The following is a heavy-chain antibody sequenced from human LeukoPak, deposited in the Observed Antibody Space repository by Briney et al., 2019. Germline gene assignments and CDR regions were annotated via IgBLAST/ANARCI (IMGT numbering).Heavy chain of an antibody. Sequence: SETLSLTCTVSGGSVSSGSYYWSWIRQPPGKRLEWIGYIYYSGSTNYNPSLKSRVTISVDTSKNQFSLKLSSVTAADTAVYYCARGNYCSGGSCYWFDPWGQGTLVTVSS. CDR1: GGSVSSGSYY. CDR3: ARGNYCSGGSCYWFDP. V-gene: IGHV4-61*01. D-gene: IGHD2-15*01. CDR2: IYYSGST. J-gene: IGHJ5*02.